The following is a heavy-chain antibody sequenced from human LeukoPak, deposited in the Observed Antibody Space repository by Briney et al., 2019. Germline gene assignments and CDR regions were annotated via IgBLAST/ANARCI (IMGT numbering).Heavy chain of an antibody. CDR3: AREPVVAATRDYYGMDV. Sequence: GGSLRLSCAASGFTFSSYAMSWVRQAPGKGLEWVSAISGSGGSTYYADSVKGRFTISRDNSKNTLYLQMNSLRAEDTAVYYCAREPVVAATRDYYGMDVWGQGTMVTVSS. V-gene: IGHV3-23*01. D-gene: IGHD2-15*01. CDR1: GFTFSSYA. CDR2: ISGSGGST. J-gene: IGHJ6*02.